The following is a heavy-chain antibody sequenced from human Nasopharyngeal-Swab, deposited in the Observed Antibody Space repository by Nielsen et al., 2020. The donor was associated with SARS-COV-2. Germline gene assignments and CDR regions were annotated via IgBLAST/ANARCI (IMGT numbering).Heavy chain of an antibody. CDR3: ARVLIGTPAYGSGTIDY. Sequence: PGKGLEWIGEINHSGSTNYNPSLKSRVTITVDTSKNQFSLKLSSVTAADTAVYYCARVLIGTPAYGSGTIDYWGQGTLVTVS. J-gene: IGHJ4*02. V-gene: IGHV4-34*01. D-gene: IGHD3-10*01. CDR2: INHSGST.